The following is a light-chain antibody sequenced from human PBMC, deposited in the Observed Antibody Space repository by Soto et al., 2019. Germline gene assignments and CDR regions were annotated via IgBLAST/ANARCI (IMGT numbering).Light chain of an antibody. CDR1: QSVSNN. J-gene: IGKJ1*01. CDR2: GAS. CDR3: YQYHSYS. Sequence: TKSPATLAVSPAERAALSCRASQSVSNNLAWYQQKPGQAPRLLLSGASTRATGIPARFSGSGSGTEFTLTIIRLQPDEFATYSCYQYHSYSFGQGTKVDI. V-gene: IGKV3-15*01.